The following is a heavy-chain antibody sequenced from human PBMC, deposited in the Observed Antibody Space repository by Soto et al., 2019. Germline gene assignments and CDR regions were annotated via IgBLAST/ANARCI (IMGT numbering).Heavy chain of an antibody. CDR2: ISSGGRYI. CDR3: ARDATPHVTVAYYYSYGMDV. D-gene: IGHD2-21*02. V-gene: IGHV3-21*01. Sequence: PGGSLRLSCAASGFTFSTYSMNWVRQAPGKGLEWVSSISSGGRYIYYAESVKGRFTISRDNAKNSLSLQMNSLRAEDTAVYYCARDATPHVTVAYYYSYGMDVWGQGTTVTV. J-gene: IGHJ6*02. CDR1: GFTFSTYS.